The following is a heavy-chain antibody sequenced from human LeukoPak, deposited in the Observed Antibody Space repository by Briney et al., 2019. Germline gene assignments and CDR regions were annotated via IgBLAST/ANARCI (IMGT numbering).Heavy chain of an antibody. CDR3: VKSSGQWLVLGTFDI. V-gene: IGHV3-30*18. Sequence: GGSLRLSCAASGFTFTTYAMHWVRQAPGKGLDWVAVISHDGYNEYYADSVKGRFTISRDISRNTLYLQMNSLRADDTAFYHCVKSSGQWLVLGTFDIWGQGTMVTVSS. CDR1: GFTFTTYA. J-gene: IGHJ3*02. D-gene: IGHD6-19*01. CDR2: ISHDGYNE.